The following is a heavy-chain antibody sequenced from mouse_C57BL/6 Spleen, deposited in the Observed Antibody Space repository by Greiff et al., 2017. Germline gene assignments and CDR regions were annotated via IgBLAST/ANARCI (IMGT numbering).Heavy chain of an antibody. CDR3: ARGDSPCYFDV. J-gene: IGHJ1*03. CDR1: GYTFTSYD. D-gene: IGHD6-1*01. V-gene: IGHV1-85*01. Sequence: QVQLQQSGPGLVKPGASVKFSCTASGYTFTSYDINWVQQRPGKGLEWIGWIYHRDGSTKYPEKFKGKATFSVDTSSSTAYMELHSLTSEDTAVYFCARGDSPCYFDVWGTGTTVTVSS. CDR2: IYHRDGST.